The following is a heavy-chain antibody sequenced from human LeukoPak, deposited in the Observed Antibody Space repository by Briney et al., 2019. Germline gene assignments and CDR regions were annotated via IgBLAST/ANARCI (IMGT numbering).Heavy chain of an antibody. CDR3: ARGKQQLVPFDY. CDR2: IYHTGST. D-gene: IGHD6-13*01. Sequence: SETLSLTCTVSGGSISSYHWYWIRQPPGKGLEWIGYIYHTGSTNYSPSLPSRVTISVDGSKNQFSLKLSSVPAPDTAVYYCARGKQQLVPFDYWGQGTLVTVSS. J-gene: IGHJ4*02. CDR1: GGSISSYH. V-gene: IGHV4-59*01.